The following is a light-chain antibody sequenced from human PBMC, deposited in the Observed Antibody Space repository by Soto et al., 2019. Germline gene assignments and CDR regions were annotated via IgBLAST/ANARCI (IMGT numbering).Light chain of an antibody. J-gene: IGKJ5*01. CDR2: AAS. V-gene: IGKV1-9*01. CDR3: QKVNSYPIT. CDR1: QGISNY. Sequence: DIQLTQSPSFLSASVGDRVTITCRASQGISNYLAWYQQKAVKAPNLLIYAASTLQSGVPSRFSGSGSGTEFTLTISSLQPEDFATYYCQKVNSYPITFGQGTRLEIK.